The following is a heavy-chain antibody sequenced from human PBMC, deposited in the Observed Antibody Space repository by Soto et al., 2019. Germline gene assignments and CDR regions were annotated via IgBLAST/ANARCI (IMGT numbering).Heavy chain of an antibody. Sequence: EVQLVESGGGLVQPGGSLRLSCAASGFTFSSYSMNWVRQAPGKGLEWVSSISSSSSYIYYADSVKGRFTISRDNAKNSLYLQMNSLRAEDTAVYYCARDIGIGGYYRLGDYYYGMDVWGQGTTVTVSS. CDR1: GFTFSSYS. V-gene: IGHV3-21*01. J-gene: IGHJ6*02. D-gene: IGHD3-3*01. CDR2: ISSSSSYI. CDR3: ARDIGIGGYYRLGDYYYGMDV.